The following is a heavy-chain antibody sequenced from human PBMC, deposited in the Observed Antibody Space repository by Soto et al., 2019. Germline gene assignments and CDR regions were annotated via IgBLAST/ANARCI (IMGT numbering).Heavy chain of an antibody. J-gene: IGHJ6*02. CDR2: INPSGGST. V-gene: IGHV1-46*01. Sequence: ASVKVCCQTYGYTFTSHYTHLARQAPGQGLEWMGIINPSGGSTSYARKFQGRVTMTRDTSTSTVYMELSSLRSEDTAVYYCARADPPYDIWGMDVWGQGTTFTVSS. CDR1: GYTFTSHY. D-gene: IGHD3-9*01. CDR3: ARADPPYDIWGMDV.